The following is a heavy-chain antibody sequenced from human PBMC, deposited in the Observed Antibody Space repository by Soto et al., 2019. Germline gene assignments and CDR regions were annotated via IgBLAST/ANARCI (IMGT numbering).Heavy chain of an antibody. CDR1: GFTFSSYA. J-gene: IGHJ4*02. D-gene: IGHD3-9*01. CDR3: VKDGVDYDILTGYYKGAYYFDY. CDR2: ISGSGGST. Sequence: EVQLLESGGGLVQPGGSLRLSCAASGFTFSSYAMSWVRQAPGKGLEWVSAISGSGGSTYYADSVKGRFTISRDNSKNTLYLQMNSLRAEDTAVYYCVKDGVDYDILTGYYKGAYYFDYWGQGTLVTVSS. V-gene: IGHV3-23*01.